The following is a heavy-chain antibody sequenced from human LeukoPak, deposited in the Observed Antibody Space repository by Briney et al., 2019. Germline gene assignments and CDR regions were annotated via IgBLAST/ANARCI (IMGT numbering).Heavy chain of an antibody. Sequence: SETLSLTCTVSGGSISSSSYYWGWIRQPPGKGLEWIGYIYYSGSTNYNPSLKSRVTISVDTSKNQFSLKLSSVTAADTAVYYCARVGLSVHSIVGAKAIDYWGQGTLVTVSS. J-gene: IGHJ4*02. V-gene: IGHV4-61*05. D-gene: IGHD1-26*01. CDR1: GGSISSSSYY. CDR2: IYYSGST. CDR3: ARVGLSVHSIVGAKAIDY.